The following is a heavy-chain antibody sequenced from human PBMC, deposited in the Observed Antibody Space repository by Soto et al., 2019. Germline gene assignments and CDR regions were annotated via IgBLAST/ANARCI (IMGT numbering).Heavy chain of an antibody. CDR2: FNPTSGST. Sequence: GASVKVSIKASGYSFINYYIHWVRQAPGQGLEWMGIFNPTSGSTNYVQKFQGRVTLTMDTSTRTVYMELSSLRFDDTAVYYCARDLAAGDYWGQGTLVTVSS. CDR1: GYSFINYY. V-gene: IGHV1-46*01. D-gene: IGHD6-13*01. CDR3: ARDLAAGDY. J-gene: IGHJ4*02.